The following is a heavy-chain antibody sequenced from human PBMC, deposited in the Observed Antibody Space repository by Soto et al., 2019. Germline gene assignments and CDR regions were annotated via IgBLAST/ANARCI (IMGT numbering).Heavy chain of an antibody. V-gene: IGHV4-59*01. J-gene: IGHJ5*02. Sequence: QAQLQESRPGLVKPLETLSLTCTVSGGAISSYYWSWIRQPPGKGLEWIGYIYYSGSTNYNPSLKSRVTIAVDTSKNQFALKLSSVTAADTAVYYCAREAYCGGDCYSGWFDPWGQGTLVTVSS. CDR3: AREAYCGGDCYSGWFDP. CDR1: GGAISSYY. D-gene: IGHD2-21*02. CDR2: IYYSGST.